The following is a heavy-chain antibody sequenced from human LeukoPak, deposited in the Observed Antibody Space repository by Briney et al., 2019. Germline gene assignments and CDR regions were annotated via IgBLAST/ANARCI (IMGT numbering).Heavy chain of an antibody. V-gene: IGHV3-33*01. J-gene: IGHJ4*02. Sequence: GRSLRPSCAAAGFTFSNYGMHWVGQAPGKGVEWVAGIGYDRSNKNYADSVKGRFTISRDNSKNTLFVQMNSLRVEDTAVYYCAREDCSGGSCYAYFDYWGQGTLVTVSS. CDR2: IGYDRSNK. CDR1: GFTFSNYG. D-gene: IGHD2-15*01. CDR3: AREDCSGGSCYAYFDY.